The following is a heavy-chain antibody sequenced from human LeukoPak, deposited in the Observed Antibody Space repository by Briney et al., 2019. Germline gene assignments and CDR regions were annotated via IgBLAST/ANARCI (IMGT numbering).Heavy chain of an antibody. CDR3: ARGNYDFWSETQIRDAFDI. CDR1: GGSIFSYY. D-gene: IGHD3-3*01. Sequence: PSETLSLTCTVSGGSIFSYYWSWIRQSPGKGLEWIGYVYNGGSTNYNPSLKSRVTMSVDTSKNQFSLKLSSVTAADTAVYYCARGNYDFWSETQIRDAFDIWGQGTMVTVSS. V-gene: IGHV4-59*12. J-gene: IGHJ3*02. CDR2: VYNGGST.